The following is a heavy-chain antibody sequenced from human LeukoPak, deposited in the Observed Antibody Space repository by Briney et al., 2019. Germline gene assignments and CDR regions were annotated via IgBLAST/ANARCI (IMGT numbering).Heavy chain of an antibody. CDR3: AKETWGHPFDY. CDR1: GFNFDEYT. D-gene: IGHD7-27*01. V-gene: IGHV3-9*01. CDR2: VSYNGVTI. J-gene: IGHJ4*02. Sequence: GGSLRLSCAASGFNFDEYTMHWVRQTPGKGLEWVAAVSYNGVTIDYADSVRGRFTISRDNAMDSLHLQMNSLRDEDTALYYCAKETWGHPFDYWGQGTLVTVSS.